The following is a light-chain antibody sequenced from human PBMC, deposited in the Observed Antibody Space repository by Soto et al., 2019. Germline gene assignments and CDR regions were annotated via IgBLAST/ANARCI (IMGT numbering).Light chain of an antibody. Sequence: EIVLTQSPATLSLSPGERDKIYCRANQIVSSYLALYQQKPGQAPRLLIYDASNRATGIPARFSGSGSGTDFTLTISSLEPEDFAVYYCQQRSNWPPITFGQGTRLEIK. CDR2: DAS. V-gene: IGKV3-11*01. J-gene: IGKJ5*01. CDR1: QIVSSY. CDR3: QQRSNWPPIT.